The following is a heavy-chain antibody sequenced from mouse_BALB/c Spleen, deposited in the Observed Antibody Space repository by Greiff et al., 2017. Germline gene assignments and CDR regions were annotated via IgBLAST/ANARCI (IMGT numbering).Heavy chain of an antibody. CDR2: ISSGSSTI. D-gene: IGHD1-1*01. CDR1: GFTFSSFG. J-gene: IGHJ4*01. V-gene: IGHV5-17*02. Sequence: EVHLVESGGGLVQPGGSRKLSCAASGFTFSSFGMHWVRQAPEKGLEWVAYISSGSSTIYYADTVKGRFTISRDNPKNTLFLQMTSLRSEDTAMYYCARSGYGSRDYYAMDYWGQGTSVTVSS. CDR3: ARSGYGSRDYYAMDY.